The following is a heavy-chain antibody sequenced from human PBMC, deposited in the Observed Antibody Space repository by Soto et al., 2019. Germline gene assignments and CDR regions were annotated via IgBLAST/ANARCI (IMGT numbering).Heavy chain of an antibody. D-gene: IGHD2-2*01. Sequence: GESLKISCKGSGYSFTSYWIGWVRQMPGKGLEWMGIIYPGDSDTRYSPSFQGQVTISADKSISTAYLQWSSLKASDTAMYYCARLPQQGYCSSTSCFQYYFDYRGQGTLVTVSS. J-gene: IGHJ4*02. V-gene: IGHV5-51*01. CDR1: GYSFTSYW. CDR3: ARLPQQGYCSSTSCFQYYFDY. CDR2: IYPGDSDT.